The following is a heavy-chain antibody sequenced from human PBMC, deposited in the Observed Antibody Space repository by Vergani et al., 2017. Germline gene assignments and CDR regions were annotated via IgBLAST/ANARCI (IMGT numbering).Heavy chain of an antibody. CDR1: GFTFSQFG. V-gene: IGHV3-33*05. Sequence: QVQLVESGGGVVQPGTSLRLSCEASGFTFSQFGMHWVRQGPGKGLEWVAFISYDGSKTQYADSEKGRVTISRDNSKNTVGLEMSSLRVDDTATYYCARAVWDCSGISCFLRAGEFYYMDVWGQGTTVTVSS. CDR3: ARAVWDCSGISCFLRAGEFYYMDV. CDR2: ISYDGSKT. J-gene: IGHJ6*03. D-gene: IGHD2-15*01.